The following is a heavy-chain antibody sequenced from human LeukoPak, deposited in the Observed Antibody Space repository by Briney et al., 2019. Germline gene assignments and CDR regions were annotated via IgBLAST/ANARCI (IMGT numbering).Heavy chain of an antibody. Sequence: ASVKVSCKASGYTFTSYYMHWVRQAPGQGLEWMGIINPSGGSTSYAQKFQGRVTMTRDTSTSTVYMELSSLRSEDTAVYYCARDPDHWYSSGPNAFDIWGQGTMVTVSS. CDR1: GYTFTSYY. CDR2: INPSGGST. CDR3: ARDPDHWYSSGPNAFDI. V-gene: IGHV1-46*01. J-gene: IGHJ3*02. D-gene: IGHD6-19*01.